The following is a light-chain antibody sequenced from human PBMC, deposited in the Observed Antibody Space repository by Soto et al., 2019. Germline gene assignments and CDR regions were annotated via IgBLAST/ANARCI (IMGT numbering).Light chain of an antibody. CDR3: SSYTRSSTLG. CDR2: DVS. J-gene: IGLJ1*01. Sequence: QSALTQPASVSGSPGQSITISCTGTSSDVGGYNYVSWYQQHPGKAPKLMIYDVSNRPSGVSNRFSGSKSGNTASLTISGLHAEDEADYYCSSYTRSSTLGFGTGTKVTVL. CDR1: SSDVGGYNY. V-gene: IGLV2-14*01.